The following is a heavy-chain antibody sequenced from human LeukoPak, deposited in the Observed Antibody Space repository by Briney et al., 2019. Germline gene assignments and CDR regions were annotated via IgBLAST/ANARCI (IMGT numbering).Heavy chain of an antibody. V-gene: IGHV3-53*01. CDR1: GFTVSSNY. CDR3: ARDGGDSSGYYEWGAFDI. J-gene: IGHJ3*02. Sequence: GGSLRLSCAASGFTVSSNYMSWVRQAPGKGLEWVSVIYSGGSTYYADSVKGRFTTSKDNSKNTLYLQMNSLRAEDTAAYYCARDGGDSSGYYEWGAFDIWGQGTMVTVSS. D-gene: IGHD3-22*01. CDR2: IYSGGST.